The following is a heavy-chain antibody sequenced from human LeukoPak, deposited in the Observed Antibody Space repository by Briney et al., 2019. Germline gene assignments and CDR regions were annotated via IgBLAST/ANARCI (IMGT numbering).Heavy chain of an antibody. CDR2: ISGSGGST. V-gene: IGHV3-23*01. J-gene: IGHJ4*02. CDR1: GFTFSSDA. Sequence: GGSLRLSCAASGFTFSSDAMSWVRQAPGKGLEWVSAISGSGGSTYYADSVKGRFTISRDNSKNTLYLQMNSLRAEDTAVYYCAKLDLSRSGGDSWGQGTLVTVSS. CDR3: AKLDLSRSGGDS. D-gene: IGHD3-16*02.